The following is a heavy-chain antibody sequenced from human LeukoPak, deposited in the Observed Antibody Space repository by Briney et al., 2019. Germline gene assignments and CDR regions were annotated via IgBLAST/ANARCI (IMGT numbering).Heavy chain of an antibody. J-gene: IGHJ4*02. Sequence: PGGSLRLSCAASGFTFNSYGMSWVRQAPGKGLEWVSALSGSGGSTYYADSVKGRFTISRDNSKNTLYLQMNSLRAEDTAVYYCAKVAKSYYGSETYYFFEHWGQGTPVTASS. CDR1: GFTFNSYG. CDR2: LSGSGGST. V-gene: IGHV3-23*01. D-gene: IGHD3-10*01. CDR3: AKVAKSYYGSETYYFFEH.